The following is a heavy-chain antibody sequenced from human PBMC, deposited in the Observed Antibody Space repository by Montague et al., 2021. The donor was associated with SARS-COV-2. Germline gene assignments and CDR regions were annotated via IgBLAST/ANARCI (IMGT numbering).Heavy chain of an antibody. D-gene: IGHD3-9*01. CDR1: GFTFNSYA. Sequence: SLSLSFAASGFTFNSYALHWVRQAPGKGLEWVADISHEGSYKYYADSVKGRFTISRDNSKNTLYLDMNSLRAEDTALYYCARDLESTGYFDPYYYHGMDVWGQGTTVTVSS. J-gene: IGHJ6*02. CDR2: ISHEGSYK. CDR3: ARDLESTGYFDPYYYHGMDV. V-gene: IGHV3-30*04.